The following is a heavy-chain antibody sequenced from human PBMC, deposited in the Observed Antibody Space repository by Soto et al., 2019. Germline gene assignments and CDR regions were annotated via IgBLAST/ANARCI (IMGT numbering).Heavy chain of an antibody. CDR1: GFSLSTTGVG. CDR2: IYLADDK. J-gene: IGHJ4*02. D-gene: IGHD6-25*01. CDR3: AVRGSGTAGY. Sequence: QITLKESGPTLVKPTQPLTLTCTFSGFSLSTTGVGVGWIRQPPGKALEWLALIYLADDKRYSPSLKSRRTIPEDAAKTQVLLTMTNMGRVDTGTYYCAVRGSGTAGYWGQGTLVTVSS. V-gene: IGHV2-5*02.